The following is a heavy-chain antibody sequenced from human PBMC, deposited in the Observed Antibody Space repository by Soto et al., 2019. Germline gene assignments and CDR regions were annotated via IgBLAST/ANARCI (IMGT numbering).Heavy chain of an antibody. CDR2: IYYSGST. D-gene: IGHD2-21*02. CDR3: ARDRSGPYCGGDCSIDY. Sequence: PSETLSLTCTVSGGSISSGDYYWSWIRQPPGKGLEWIGYIYYSGSTYYNPSLKSRVTISVDTSKNQFSLKLSSVTAADTAVYYCARDRSGPYCGGDCSIDYWGQGTLVTV. CDR1: GGSISSGDYY. V-gene: IGHV4-30-4*01. J-gene: IGHJ4*02.